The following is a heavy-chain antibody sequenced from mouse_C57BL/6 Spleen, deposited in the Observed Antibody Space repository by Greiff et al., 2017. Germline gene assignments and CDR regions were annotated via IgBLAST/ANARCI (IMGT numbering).Heavy chain of an antibody. Sequence: EVKLMESGGDLVKPGGSLKLSCAASGFTFSSYGMSWVRQTPDKRLEWVATISSGGSYTYYPDSVKGRFTISRDNAKNTLYLQMSSLKSEDTAMYYCAREPGAFAYWGQGTLVTVSA. D-gene: IGHD4-1*01. CDR1: GFTFSSYG. V-gene: IGHV5-6*01. J-gene: IGHJ3*01. CDR2: ISSGGSYT. CDR3: AREPGAFAY.